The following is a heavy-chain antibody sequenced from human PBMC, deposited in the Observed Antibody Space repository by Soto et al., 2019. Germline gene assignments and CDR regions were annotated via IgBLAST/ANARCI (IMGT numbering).Heavy chain of an antibody. D-gene: IGHD6-6*01. Sequence: ASVKVSCKASGYTFTSYYMHWVRQAPGQGLEWMGIINPSGGSTSHAQKFQGRVTMTRDTSTSTVYMELSSLRSEDTAVYYCARDLSTGSSSNWFDPWGQGTLVTVSS. CDR2: INPSGGST. CDR3: ARDLSTGSSSNWFDP. V-gene: IGHV1-46*01. CDR1: GYTFTSYY. J-gene: IGHJ5*02.